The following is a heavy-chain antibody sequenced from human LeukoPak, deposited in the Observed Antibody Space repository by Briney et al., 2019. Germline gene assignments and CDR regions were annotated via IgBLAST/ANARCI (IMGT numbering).Heavy chain of an antibody. CDR2: IYYSGST. D-gene: IGHD3-22*01. Sequence: SETLSLTCSVSGRSISSYYWSWIRQPPGKGLEWIGYIYYSGSTNYNPSLKSRVTISVDTSKNQFSLRLSSVTAADTAVYYCARVRTESSGYYYPYDAFDIWGQGTMVTVSS. CDR3: ARVRTESSGYYYPYDAFDI. CDR1: GRSISSYY. V-gene: IGHV4-59*01. J-gene: IGHJ3*02.